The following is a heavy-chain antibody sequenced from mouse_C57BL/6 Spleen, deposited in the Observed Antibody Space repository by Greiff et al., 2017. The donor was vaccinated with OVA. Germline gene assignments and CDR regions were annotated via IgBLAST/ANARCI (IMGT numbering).Heavy chain of an antibody. CDR2: IWSGGST. V-gene: IGHV2-2*01. CDR1: GFSLTSYG. J-gene: IGHJ4*01. Sequence: VMLVESGPGLVQPSQSLSIPCTVSGFSLTSYGVHWVRQSPGKGLEWLGVIWSGGSTDYNAAFISRLSISKDNTKSQVFFKMNSLQADDTAIYYCARYGGYLNYYAMDYWGQGTSVTVSS. D-gene: IGHD2-3*01. CDR3: ARYGGYLNYYAMDY.